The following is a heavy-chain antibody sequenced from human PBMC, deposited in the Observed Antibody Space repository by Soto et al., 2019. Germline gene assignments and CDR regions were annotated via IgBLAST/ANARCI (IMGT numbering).Heavy chain of an antibody. Sequence: ASVKVSCKASGYNFSGYYMHWVRQAPGQGLEWMGWINPNSGDTDYAQKFQGWVTMTRDTSISTAYMELSRVTSDDTAVYYCTRGSRIISGDAFFDPWGQGTLVTVSS. D-gene: IGHD3-16*01. J-gene: IGHJ5*02. CDR2: INPNSGDT. V-gene: IGHV1-2*04. CDR3: TRGSRIISGDAFFDP. CDR1: GYNFSGYY.